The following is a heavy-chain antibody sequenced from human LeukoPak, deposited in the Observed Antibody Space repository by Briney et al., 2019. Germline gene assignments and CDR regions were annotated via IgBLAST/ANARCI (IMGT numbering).Heavy chain of an antibody. CDR2: MNIDGSEK. CDR3: ARDPVEWELLLDY. V-gene: IGHV3-7*01. CDR1: GFTFSNYW. Sequence: GGSLRLSCAASGFTFSNYWIGWVRQAPGKRLEWVANMNIDGSEKYYADSVKGRFSISRDNARNSVYLQMASLRVEDTAVYYCARDPVEWELLLDYWGQGTLVTVSS. D-gene: IGHD1-26*01. J-gene: IGHJ4*02.